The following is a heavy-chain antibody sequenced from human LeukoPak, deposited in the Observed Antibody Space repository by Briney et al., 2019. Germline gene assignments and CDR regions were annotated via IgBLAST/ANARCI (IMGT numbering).Heavy chain of an antibody. J-gene: IGHJ3*02. CDR2: ISGSGGST. V-gene: IGHV3-23*01. Sequence: GGSLRLSCAASGFTFSSYAMSWVRQAPGKGLEWVSAISGSGGSTYYADSVKGRFTISRDNSKNTLYLQMNSLRAEDTAVYYCAKDKTGLVVIAISYAFDIWGQGTMVTVSS. CDR1: GFTFSSYA. CDR3: AKDKTGLVVIAISYAFDI. D-gene: IGHD2-21*01.